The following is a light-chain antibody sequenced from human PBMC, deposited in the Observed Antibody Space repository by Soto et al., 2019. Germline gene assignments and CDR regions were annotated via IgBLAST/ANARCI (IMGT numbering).Light chain of an antibody. Sequence: IRMTQSPSSLSASTGDRVTITCRASQTISNWLAWYQQKPGKAPTLLIYDASTLERGVPSRFSGTGSGTEFTLSIDSLQPDDFATYYCQQYHTSSITFGQGTRLEIK. V-gene: IGKV1-5*01. J-gene: IGKJ5*01. CDR1: QTISNW. CDR3: QQYHTSSIT. CDR2: DAS.